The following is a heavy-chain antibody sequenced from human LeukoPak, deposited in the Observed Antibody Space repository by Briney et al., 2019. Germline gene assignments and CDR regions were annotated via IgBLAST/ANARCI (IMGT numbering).Heavy chain of an antibody. D-gene: IGHD3-10*01. V-gene: IGHV4-59*08. CDR3: ARHSGGSGSYYNDGFDY. Sequence: PSETLSLTCTVSGGSISSYCWSWIRQPPGRGLEWIGYIYYSGSTNYNPSLKSRVPISVDTSKNQFSLKLSSVTAADTAVYYCARHSGGSGSYYNDGFDYWGQGTLVTVSS. J-gene: IGHJ4*02. CDR1: GGSISSYC. CDR2: IYYSGST.